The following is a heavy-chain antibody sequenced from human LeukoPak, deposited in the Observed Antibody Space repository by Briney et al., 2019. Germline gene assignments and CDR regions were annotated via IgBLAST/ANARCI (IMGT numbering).Heavy chain of an antibody. J-gene: IGHJ4*02. CDR2: IYYSGYT. CDR3: ARASLFFDY. CDR1: GGSISPYY. Sequence: SETLSLTCTVSGGSISPYYWNWIRQSPGKGLEWIASIYYSGYTNYNPSLHSRVSISIDTSKNQFSLKLFSVTAADTAVYYCARASLFFDYWGLGTRVTVSS. V-gene: IGHV4-59*01. D-gene: IGHD3-16*01.